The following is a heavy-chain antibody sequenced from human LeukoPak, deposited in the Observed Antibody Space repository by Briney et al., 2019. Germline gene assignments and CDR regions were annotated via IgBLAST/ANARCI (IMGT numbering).Heavy chain of an antibody. CDR2: IYYSGST. D-gene: IGHD4-17*01. CDR1: GGSINSYY. V-gene: IGHV4-59*08. J-gene: IGHJ5*02. Sequence: PSETLSLTCTVSGGSINSYYWSWIRQPPGKGLEWIGYIYYSGSTNYNPSLKSRVTFSVDTSKNHFSLNLSSVTAADTAVYFCARHPPYGDNGLDWLDPWGQGTPVTVSS. CDR3: ARHPPYGDNGLDWLDP.